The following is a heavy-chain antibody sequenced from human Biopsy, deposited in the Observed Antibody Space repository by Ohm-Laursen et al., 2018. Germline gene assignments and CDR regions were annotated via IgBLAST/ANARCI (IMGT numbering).Heavy chain of an antibody. V-gene: IGHV3-72*01. D-gene: IGHD2-15*01. Sequence: GSLRLSCTASGFTFSSNWMHWVRQAPGKGLEWVGRIRDKANSYTTDYAASVKGRFTISRDDSKNSLYLQMNSLKTEDTALYYCARAGRYCSGGGCYSWFDSWGQGTLVTVSS. CDR2: IRDKANSYTT. CDR1: GFTFSSNW. J-gene: IGHJ5*01. CDR3: ARAGRYCSGGGCYSWFDS.